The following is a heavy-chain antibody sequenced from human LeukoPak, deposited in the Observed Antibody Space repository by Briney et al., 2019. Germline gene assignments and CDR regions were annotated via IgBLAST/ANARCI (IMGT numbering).Heavy chain of an antibody. CDR2: ISSSGSTI. CDR1: GFTVSSNY. CDR3: ARDIKDGSGIEYGMDV. D-gene: IGHD3-10*01. J-gene: IGHJ6*02. V-gene: IGHV3-48*03. Sequence: GGSLRLSCAASGFTVSSNYMNWVRQAPGKGLEWVSYISSSGSTIYYADSVKGRFTISRDNAKNSLYLQMNSLRAEDTAVYYCARDIKDGSGIEYGMDVWGQGTTVTVSS.